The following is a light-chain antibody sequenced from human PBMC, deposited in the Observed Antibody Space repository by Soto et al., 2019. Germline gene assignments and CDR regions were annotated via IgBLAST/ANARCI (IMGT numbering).Light chain of an antibody. CDR3: QQYNDWPRWT. CDR2: GAS. V-gene: IGKV3-15*01. J-gene: IGKJ1*01. Sequence: EIVMTQSPATLSVSPGXRATLFCRASQRVSSTLAWYQQKPGQALRLLLYGASTRATGIRARFSGSGSGTEFTLTISSLQSEDFAVYYCQQYNDWPRWTFGQGTKV. CDR1: QRVSST.